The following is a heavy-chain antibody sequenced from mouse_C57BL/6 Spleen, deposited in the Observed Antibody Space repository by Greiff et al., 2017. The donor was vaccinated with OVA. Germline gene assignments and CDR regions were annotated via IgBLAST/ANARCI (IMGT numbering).Heavy chain of an antibody. CDR1: GYTFTSYW. D-gene: IGHD1-1*01. CDR2: IDPSDSYT. V-gene: IGHV1-50*01. Sequence: QVQLQQPGAELVKPGASVKLSCKASGYTFTSYWMQWVKQRPGQGLEWIGEIDPSDSYTNYNQKFKGKATLTVDTSSSTAYMQLSSLTSEDSAVYYCANDYGSSSYYAMDYWGQGTSVTVSS. J-gene: IGHJ4*01. CDR3: ANDYGSSSYYAMDY.